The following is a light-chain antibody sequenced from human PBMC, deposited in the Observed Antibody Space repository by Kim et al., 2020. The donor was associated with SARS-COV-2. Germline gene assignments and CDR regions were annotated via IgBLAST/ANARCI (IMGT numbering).Light chain of an antibody. CDR1: QAIRNS. CDR3: QQYDNYPYT. J-gene: IGKJ3*01. Sequence: ASVGDRITSPCRASQAIRNSLAWFQQKPGKAPKSLIYGTSNLQSGVPSRFSGSGYGTDFTLTISSLQPEDFATYYCQQYDNYPYTFGPGTKMDIK. V-gene: IGKV1-16*01. CDR2: GTS.